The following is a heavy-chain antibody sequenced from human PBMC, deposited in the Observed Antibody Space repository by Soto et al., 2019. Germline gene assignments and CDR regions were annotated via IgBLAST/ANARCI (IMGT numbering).Heavy chain of an antibody. CDR1: GYTFTGYY. CDR2: INPNSGGT. J-gene: IGHJ6*02. V-gene: IGHV1-2*02. Sequence: SVKVSCKASGYTFTGYYMHWVRQAPGQGLEWMGWINPNSGGTNYAQKFQGRVTMTRDTSISTAYMEPSRLRSDDTAVYYCARAADSSGWWPGGRDVWGQGTTVTVSS. CDR3: ARAADSSGWWPGGRDV. D-gene: IGHD6-19*01.